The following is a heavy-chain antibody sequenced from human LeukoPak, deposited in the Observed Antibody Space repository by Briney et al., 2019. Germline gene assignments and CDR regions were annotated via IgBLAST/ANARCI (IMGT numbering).Heavy chain of an antibody. D-gene: IGHD3-10*01. CDR1: GYTFTGYC. J-gene: IGHJ4*02. Sequence: GPVKVSCKASGYTFTGYCMHWVRQAPGQELGWMGRINPNSGGTNYAQKFQGRVTMTRDTSISTAYMELSRLRSDDTAVYYCARGPGRHYYGSGSYYTYFDYWGQGTLVTVSS. V-gene: IGHV1-2*06. CDR2: INPNSGGT. CDR3: ARGPGRHYYGSGSYYTYFDY.